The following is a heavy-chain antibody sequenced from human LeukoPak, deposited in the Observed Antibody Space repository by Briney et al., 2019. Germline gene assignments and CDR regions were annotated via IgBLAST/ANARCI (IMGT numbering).Heavy chain of an antibody. CDR1: GYTFTSYD. Sequence: GASVKVSCKASGYTFTSYDINWVRQATGQGLEWMGWMNPNSGNTGYAQKFQGRVTMTRNTSISTAYMELSSLRSEDTAVYYCARGASYYGSGSYYNDFDYWGQGTLVTVSS. CDR2: MNPNSGNT. V-gene: IGHV1-8*01. CDR3: ARGASYYGSGSYYNDFDY. J-gene: IGHJ4*02. D-gene: IGHD3-10*01.